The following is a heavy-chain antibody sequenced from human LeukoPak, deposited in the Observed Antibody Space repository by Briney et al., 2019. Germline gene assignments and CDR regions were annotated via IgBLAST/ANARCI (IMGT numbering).Heavy chain of an antibody. CDR2: IYTSGST. D-gene: IGHD5-24*01. Sequence: SETLPLTCTVSGGSISSGSYYWSWIRQPAGKGLEWIGRIYTSGSTNYNPSLKSRVTISVDTSKNQFSLKLSSVTAADTAVYYCASGGDGYNLNYWGQGTLVTVSS. CDR3: ASGGDGYNLNY. J-gene: IGHJ4*02. V-gene: IGHV4-61*02. CDR1: GGSISSGSYY.